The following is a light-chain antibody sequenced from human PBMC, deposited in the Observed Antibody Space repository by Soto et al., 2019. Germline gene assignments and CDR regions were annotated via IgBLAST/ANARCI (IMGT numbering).Light chain of an antibody. V-gene: IGKV3-15*01. CDR3: QQYNTWPRT. J-gene: IGKJ1*01. CDR1: QSVSSN. Sequence: EIELTQSPATLSVSPGERATLSCRASQSVSSNLAWYQQKPGQAPRLLIYGASTRATAVPARFTASGSGTEFTLTISSLQSEDFAVYYCQQYNTWPRTFGQVTKVDIK. CDR2: GAS.